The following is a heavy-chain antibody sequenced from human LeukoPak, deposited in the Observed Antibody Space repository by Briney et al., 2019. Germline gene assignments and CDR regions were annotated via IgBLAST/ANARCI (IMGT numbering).Heavy chain of an antibody. V-gene: IGHV3-7*01. Sequence: GGSLRLSCAASGFTFSNYWMSWVRQAPGKGLEWVANIKKDGSEKYYVDSVRGRFTISRDNAENSLHLQMISLGAEDTAVYYCVRDGGRYSYASDWGQGTMVIVSS. D-gene: IGHD5-18*01. J-gene: IGHJ3*01. CDR2: IKKDGSEK. CDR3: VRDGGRYSYASD. CDR1: GFTFSNYW.